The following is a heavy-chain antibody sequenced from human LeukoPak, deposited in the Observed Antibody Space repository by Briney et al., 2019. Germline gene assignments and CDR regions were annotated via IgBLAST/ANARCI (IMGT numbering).Heavy chain of an antibody. CDR3: ARVALSNYDFWSRFDY. V-gene: IGHV3-48*01. J-gene: IGHJ4*02. D-gene: IGHD3-3*01. CDR2: ISSSSSTI. CDR1: GFTFSSYS. Sequence: GGSLRLSCAASGFTFSSYSMNWVRQAPGKGLEWVSYISSSSSTIYYADSVKGRFTISRDNAKNSLYLQMNSLRAEDTAVYYCARVALSNYDFWSRFDYWGQGTLVTVSS.